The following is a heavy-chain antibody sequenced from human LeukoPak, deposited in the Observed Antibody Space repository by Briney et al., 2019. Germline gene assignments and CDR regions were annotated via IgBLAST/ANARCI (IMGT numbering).Heavy chain of an antibody. V-gene: IGHV1-69*05. J-gene: IGHJ5*02. Sequence: VASVKVSCKASGGTFSSYAISWVRQAPGQGLEWMGGIIPIFGTANYAQKFQGRVTITTDESTSTAYMELSSLRSEDTAVYYCARERRIVVVPAAILERWFDPWGQGTLVTVSS. CDR3: ARERRIVVVPAAILERWFDP. CDR1: GGTFSSYA. CDR2: IIPIFGTA. D-gene: IGHD2-2*02.